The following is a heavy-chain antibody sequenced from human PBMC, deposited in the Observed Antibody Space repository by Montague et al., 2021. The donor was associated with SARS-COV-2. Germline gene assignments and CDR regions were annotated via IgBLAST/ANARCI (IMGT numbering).Heavy chain of an antibody. V-gene: IGHV4-31*03. CDR1: GGSISSGGYY. Sequence: TLSLTCTVSGGSISSGGYYWSWIRQPPGKGLEWIGYIYYSGSTYYNPSLKSRVTISVDTSKNQFSLKMSSVTAADTAVYYCARSHDPMIIRINTLLNWDFDLWGRGTMVTVSS. CDR3: ARSHDPMIIRINTLLNWDFDL. CDR2: IYYSGST. J-gene: IGHJ2*01. D-gene: IGHD3-22*01.